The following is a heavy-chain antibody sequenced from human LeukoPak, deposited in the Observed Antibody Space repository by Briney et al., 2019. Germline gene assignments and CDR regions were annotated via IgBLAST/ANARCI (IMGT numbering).Heavy chain of an antibody. CDR1: GFTFSSYY. Sequence: PGGSLRLSCAASGFTFSSYYMHWVRQAPGKGLVWVSRINPAGNYGNYADSVKGRFTISRDNAKNTVYLQMNSLRAEDTALFYCVRDWDHFDFDSWGQGTLVTVSS. CDR3: VRDWDHFDFDS. D-gene: IGHD1-26*01. CDR2: INPAGNYG. V-gene: IGHV3-74*01. J-gene: IGHJ5*01.